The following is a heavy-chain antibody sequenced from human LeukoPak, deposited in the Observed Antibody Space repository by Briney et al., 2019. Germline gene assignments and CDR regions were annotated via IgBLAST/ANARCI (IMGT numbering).Heavy chain of an antibody. CDR1: GGSFSGYY. Sequence: PSETLSLTCAVYGGSFSGYYWSLIRQPPGKGLEWIGEINHSGSTNYNPSLKSRVTISVDTSKNQFSLKLSSVTAADTAVYYCAREYSYGMFDYWGQGTLVTVSS. D-gene: IGHD5-18*01. V-gene: IGHV4-34*01. J-gene: IGHJ4*02. CDR3: AREYSYGMFDY. CDR2: INHSGST.